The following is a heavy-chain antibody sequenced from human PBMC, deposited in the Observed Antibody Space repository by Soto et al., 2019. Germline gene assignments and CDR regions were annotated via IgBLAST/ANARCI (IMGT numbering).Heavy chain of an antibody. J-gene: IGHJ4*01. CDR3: ARDPPPPAC. CDR2: GNAYYGNT. V-gene: IGHV1-18*01. CDR1: GYTFASYA. D-gene: IGHD2-2*01. Sequence: QVQLVQSGAEVKKPWPSVKVSCNASGYTFASYAISWMRQAPGQGLERMGWGNAYYGNTNYAHKLQGRVTMTTATTTSTAYMELRSLRSDDTAVYYCARDPPPPACWGHGTLVNVSS.